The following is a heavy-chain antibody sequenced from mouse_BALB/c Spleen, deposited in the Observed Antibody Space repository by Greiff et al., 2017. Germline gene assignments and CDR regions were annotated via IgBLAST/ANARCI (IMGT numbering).Heavy chain of an antibody. Sequence: EVQLQESGPSLVKPSQTLSLTCSVTGDSITSGYWNWIRKFPGNKLEYMGYISYSGSTYYNPSLKSRISITRDTSKNQYYLQLNSVTTEDTATYYCARWNYGSSPAMDYWGQGTSVTVSS. CDR1: GDSITSGY. CDR2: ISYSGST. J-gene: IGHJ4*01. V-gene: IGHV3-8*02. D-gene: IGHD1-1*01. CDR3: ARWNYGSSPAMDY.